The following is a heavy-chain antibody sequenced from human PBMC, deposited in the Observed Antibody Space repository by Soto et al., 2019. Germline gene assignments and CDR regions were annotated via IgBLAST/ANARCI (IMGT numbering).Heavy chain of an antibody. J-gene: IGHJ3*02. CDR2: IFYTGSA. CDR1: GVSVSSAFYY. D-gene: IGHD6-19*01. Sequence: QVQLQESGPGLAKPSETLSLTCTVSGVSVSSAFYYWSWIRPAPGKELEWIGYIFYTGSANYTPARMSRVTLSMDTSRNQFSPRLDSVTAADTALDYCARDGEGAMAGAFNICGQGTMVTVSS. CDR3: ARDGEGAMAGAFNI. V-gene: IGHV4-61*01.